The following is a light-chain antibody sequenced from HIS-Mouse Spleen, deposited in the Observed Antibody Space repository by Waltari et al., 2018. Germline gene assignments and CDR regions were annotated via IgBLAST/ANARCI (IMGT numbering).Light chain of an antibody. J-gene: IGKJ1*01. V-gene: IGKV4-1*01. CDR2: WAS. CDR1: QSVLYSSINKNY. Sequence: DIVMTQSLDSLAVSLGERATINCKSSQSVLYSSINKNYLAWYQQKPGQPPKLLIYWASTRESGVPDRFSGSGSGTDFTLTISSLQAEDVAVYYCQQYYSTPRTFGQGTKVEIK. CDR3: QQYYSTPRT.